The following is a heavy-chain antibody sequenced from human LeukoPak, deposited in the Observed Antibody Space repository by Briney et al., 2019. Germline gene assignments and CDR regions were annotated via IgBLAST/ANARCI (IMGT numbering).Heavy chain of an antibody. J-gene: IGHJ4*02. Sequence: GGSLRLSCAASGFTFSSYTMSWVRQAPGKGLEWVSAISGNADIMYTADSVRGRFTISRDNSKNTVYLQMNSLRAEDTALYYCAKDFYVPNDWGQGTLVTVSS. CDR3: AKDFYVPND. CDR1: GFTFSSYT. D-gene: IGHD2/OR15-2a*01. V-gene: IGHV3-23*01. CDR2: ISGNADIM.